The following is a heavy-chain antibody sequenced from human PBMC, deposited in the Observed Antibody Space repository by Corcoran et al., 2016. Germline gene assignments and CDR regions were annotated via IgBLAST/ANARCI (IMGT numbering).Heavy chain of an antibody. D-gene: IGHD6-13*01. CDR3: ARDNSRKTTTDWFDP. V-gene: IGHV1-18*01. CDR2: ISAYNGNT. Sequence: QVQLVQSGAEVKKPGASVKVSCKASGYTFTSYGISWVRQAPGQGLEWMGWISAYNGNTNYAQKLQGRVTMTTDTSTSTAYMELRSLRSDDTAVYDCARDNSRKTTTDWFDPWGQGTLVTVSS. CDR1: GYTFTSYG. J-gene: IGHJ5*02.